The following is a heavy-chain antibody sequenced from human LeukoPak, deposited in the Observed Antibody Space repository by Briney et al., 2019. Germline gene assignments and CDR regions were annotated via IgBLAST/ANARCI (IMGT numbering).Heavy chain of an antibody. CDR3: ARGRGSGHKENWFDP. V-gene: IGHV1-8*01. CDR1: GYTFTTYD. CDR2: INPNSGNT. D-gene: IGHD6-19*01. J-gene: IGHJ5*02. Sequence: ASVTVSCKASGYTFTTYDINWVRQATGQGLEWXXXINPNSGNTGYTQKFQGRVTMTRNTSISTAYMELSSLRSEDTAVYYCARGRGSGHKENWFDPWGQGTLVTVSS.